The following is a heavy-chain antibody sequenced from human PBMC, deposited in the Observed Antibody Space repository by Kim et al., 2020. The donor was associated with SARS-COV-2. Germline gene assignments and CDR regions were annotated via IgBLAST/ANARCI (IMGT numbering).Heavy chain of an antibody. V-gene: IGHV4-39*01. CDR1: GGSISSSSYY. CDR3: ARDGYYDSSGYPPLDY. J-gene: IGHJ4*02. CDR2: IYYSGST. D-gene: IGHD3-22*01. Sequence: SETLSLTCTVSGGSISSSSYYWGWIRQPPGKGLEWIGSIYYSGSTYYNPSLKSRVTISVDTSKNQFSLKLSSVTAADTAVYYCARDGYYDSSGYPPLDYWGQGTLVTVSS.